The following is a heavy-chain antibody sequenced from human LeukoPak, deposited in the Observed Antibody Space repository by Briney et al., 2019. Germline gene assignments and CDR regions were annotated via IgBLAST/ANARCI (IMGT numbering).Heavy chain of an antibody. Sequence: SVKVSCKASGGTFSSYAISWERQAPGQGLEWMGGIIPIFGTANYAQKFQGRVTITADESTSTAYMELSSLRSEDTAVYYCARVSLRGWEVYYYGSGSYDYYYGMDVWGKGTTVTVSS. J-gene: IGHJ6*04. D-gene: IGHD3-10*01. CDR1: GGTFSSYA. V-gene: IGHV1-69*01. CDR2: IIPIFGTA. CDR3: ARVSLRGWEVYYYGSGSYDYYYGMDV.